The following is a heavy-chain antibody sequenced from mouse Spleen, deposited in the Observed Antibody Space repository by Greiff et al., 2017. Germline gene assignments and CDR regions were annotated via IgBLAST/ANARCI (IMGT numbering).Heavy chain of an antibody. CDR1: GFTFSDYY. Sequence: EVQLQESEGGLVQPGSSMKLSCTASGFTFSDYYMAWVRQVPEKGLEWVANINYDGSSTYYLDSLKSRFIISRDNAKNILYLQMSSLKSEDTATYYCARVGDLWYFDVWGTGTTVTVSS. D-gene: IGHD3-3*01. CDR2: INYDGSST. V-gene: IGHV5-16*01. J-gene: IGHJ1*03. CDR3: ARVGDLWYFDV.